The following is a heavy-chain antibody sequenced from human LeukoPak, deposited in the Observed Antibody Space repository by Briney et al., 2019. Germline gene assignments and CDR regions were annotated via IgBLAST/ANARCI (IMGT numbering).Heavy chain of an antibody. CDR3: ARDLAGPPQEAFDI. Sequence: EGSRRLSCAASGFTFGTYWINWVRPAPGKGLGWVANIKQDGSAKYYVDSVKGRFTISRDNAKNTLYLQMNTLRAEDTAVYYCARDLAGPPQEAFDIWGQGTMVTVSS. J-gene: IGHJ3*02. V-gene: IGHV3-7*01. CDR1: GFTFGTYW. CDR2: IKQDGSAK.